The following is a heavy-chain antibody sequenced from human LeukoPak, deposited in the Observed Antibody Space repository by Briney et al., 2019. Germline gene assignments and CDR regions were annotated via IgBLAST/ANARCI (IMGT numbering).Heavy chain of an antibody. CDR3: ARDRIAVAGTYYYYYGMDV. CDR2: ISAYNGNT. D-gene: IGHD6-19*01. Sequence: ASVKVSCKASGYTFTSYGISWVRQAPGQGIEWMGWISAYNGNTNYAQKLQGRVTMTTDTSTSTAYMELGSLRSDDTAVYYCARDRIAVAGTYYYYYGMDVWGQGTTVTVSS. V-gene: IGHV1-18*01. CDR1: GYTFTSYG. J-gene: IGHJ6*02.